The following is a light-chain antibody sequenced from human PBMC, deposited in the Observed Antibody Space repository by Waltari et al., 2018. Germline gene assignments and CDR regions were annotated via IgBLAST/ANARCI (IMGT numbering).Light chain of an antibody. CDR3: HQIASLPRT. V-gene: IGKV6D-21*02. CDR1: QNIGSR. J-gene: IGKJ1*01. CDR2: YAS. Sequence: EIVLTQSPDFLSVTPEEKVTITCRASQNIGSRLHWYQQKLNQSPKLLIKYASQSISGVPSRVSGSGSGTDFTLTINSLEAEDAAVYYCHQIASLPRTFGPGTKVEIK.